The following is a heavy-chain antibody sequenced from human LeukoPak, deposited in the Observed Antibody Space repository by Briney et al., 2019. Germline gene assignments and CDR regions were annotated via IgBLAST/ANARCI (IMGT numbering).Heavy chain of an antibody. CDR3: ARGLTTEQVGYYYYMDV. CDR2: MNPNSGNT. D-gene: IGHD4-11*01. J-gene: IGHJ6*03. CDR1: GYTFTSYD. Sequence: ASVKVSCKAPGYTFTSYDINWVRQATGQGLEWMGWMNPNSGNTGYAQKFQGRVTITRNTSISTAYMELSSLRSEDTAVYYCARGLTTEQVGYYYYMDVWGKGTTVTVSS. V-gene: IGHV1-8*03.